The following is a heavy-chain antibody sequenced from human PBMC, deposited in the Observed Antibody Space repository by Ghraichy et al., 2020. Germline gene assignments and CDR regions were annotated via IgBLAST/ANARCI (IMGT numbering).Heavy chain of an antibody. J-gene: IGHJ2*01. CDR3: AGLSSSSQYWYFDL. CDR2: IYYSGST. V-gene: IGHV4-39*01. CDR1: GGSISSSSYY. Sequence: SETLSLTCTVSGGSISSSSYYWGWIRQPPGKGLEWIGSIYYSGSTYYNPSLKSRVTISVDTSKNQFSLKLSSVTAADTAVYYCAGLSSSSQYWYFDLWGRGTLVTVSS. D-gene: IGHD6-6*01.